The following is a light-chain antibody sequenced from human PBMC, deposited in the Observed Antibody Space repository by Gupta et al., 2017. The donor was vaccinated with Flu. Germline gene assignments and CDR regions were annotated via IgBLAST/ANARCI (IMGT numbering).Light chain of an antibody. CDR3: LLYYDGIQWGV. CDR2: SKT. Sequence: QIVVTQEPSLTVSPGGTVTLTCDSSTGPVTSGYHASWFQQKPGQPPRLLIYSKTNPHSATPARFSGSLLGGKAALMLSGVQPEDEADYYCLLYYDGIQWGVFGGGTKLTVL. CDR1: TGPVTSGYH. V-gene: IGLV7-43*01. J-gene: IGLJ3*02.